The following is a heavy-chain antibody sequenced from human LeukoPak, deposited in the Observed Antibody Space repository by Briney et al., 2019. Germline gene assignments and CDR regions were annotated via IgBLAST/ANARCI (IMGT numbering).Heavy chain of an antibody. CDR1: GFAFSRYS. J-gene: IGHJ4*02. CDR3: ARATWGLLWFEESSEDSKFDY. D-gene: IGHD3-10*01. Sequence: PGGSLRLSCAASGFAFSRYSMNWVRQAPGKGLEWVSSISSSSTYIYYADSVKGRFTISRDNAKNSLYLQMNSLRAEDTAVYYCARATWGLLWFEESSEDSKFDYWGQGSLVTVST. CDR2: ISSSSTYI. V-gene: IGHV3-21*01.